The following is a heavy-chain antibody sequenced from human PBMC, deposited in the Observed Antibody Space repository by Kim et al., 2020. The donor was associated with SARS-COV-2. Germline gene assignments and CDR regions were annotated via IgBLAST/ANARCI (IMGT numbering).Heavy chain of an antibody. CDR2: GGST. Sequence: GGSTYYADSVKGRFTISRDNSKNTLYLQMNSLRAEDTAVYYCASVGDVLVWGQGTLVTVSS. CDR3: ASVGDVLV. D-gene: IGHD2-21*02. J-gene: IGHJ4*02. V-gene: IGHV3-23*01.